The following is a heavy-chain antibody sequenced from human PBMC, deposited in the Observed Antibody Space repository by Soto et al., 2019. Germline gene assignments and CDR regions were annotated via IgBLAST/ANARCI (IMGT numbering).Heavy chain of an antibody. CDR3: ASRAYSYGALDN. J-gene: IGHJ4*02. V-gene: IGHV1-69*13. Sequence: ASVKVSCKASGGTFSSYAISWVRQAPGQGLEWMGGIIPIFGTANYAQKFQGRVTITADESTSTAYMALSSLRSEDTAVYYCASRAYSYGALDNWGQGTLVTVSS. D-gene: IGHD5-18*01. CDR1: GGTFSSYA. CDR2: IIPIFGTA.